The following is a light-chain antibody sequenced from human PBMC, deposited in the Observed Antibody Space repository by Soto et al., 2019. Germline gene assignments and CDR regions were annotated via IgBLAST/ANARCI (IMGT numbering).Light chain of an antibody. Sequence: DIQVTQSPSSLSASVGDRVTITCQSSQSITTFLNWYQQKPGNAPKLLIYAASSLQTGVPSRFSGSGSGSDFTLTISSLQREDFATYYCQQAYGAPPTFGQGTVVDIK. CDR2: AAS. V-gene: IGKV1-39*01. J-gene: IGKJ1*01. CDR3: QQAYGAPPT. CDR1: QSITTF.